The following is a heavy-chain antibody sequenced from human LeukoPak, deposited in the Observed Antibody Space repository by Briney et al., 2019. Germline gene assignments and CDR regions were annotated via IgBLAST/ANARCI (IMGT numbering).Heavy chain of an antibody. CDR2: IKSKTDGGTT. D-gene: IGHD3-9*01. J-gene: IGHJ3*02. Sequence: GGSLRLSCAASGFTFSNAWMSWVRQAPGKGLEWVGRIKSKTDGGTTDYAAPVKGRFTISRDDSKNTLYLQMNSLKTEDTAVYYCTTPNYDTYYDILTGYYKASDAFDIWGQGTMVTVSS. CDR3: TTPNYDTYYDILTGYYKASDAFDI. CDR1: GFTFSNAW. V-gene: IGHV3-15*01.